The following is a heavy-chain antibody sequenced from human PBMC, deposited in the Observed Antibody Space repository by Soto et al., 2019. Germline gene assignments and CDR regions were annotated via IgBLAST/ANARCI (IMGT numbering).Heavy chain of an antibody. CDR2: IFPSDSDT. J-gene: IGHJ5*02. Sequence: PGESLKISCRTSGYRFTSYWIAWVRQMPGKGLEWMGVIFPSDSDTRYSPSFQGQVTISADRSTSTVFLQWASLKASDTAVYFCARKDKSGYFNWFDPWGQGTLVTVSS. D-gene: IGHD3-22*01. CDR3: ARKDKSGYFNWFDP. CDR1: GYRFTSYW. V-gene: IGHV5-51*01.